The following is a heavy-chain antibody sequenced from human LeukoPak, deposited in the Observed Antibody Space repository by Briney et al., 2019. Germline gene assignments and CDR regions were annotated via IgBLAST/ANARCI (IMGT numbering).Heavy chain of an antibody. Sequence: PSETLSLTCTVSGGSISSGGYYWSWIRQHPGKGLEWIGYIYYSGSTYYNPSLKSRVTISVDTSKNQFSLKLSSVTAADTAVYYCARHRRDGYNFDYWGQGTLVTVSS. CDR1: GGSISSGGYY. D-gene: IGHD5-24*01. CDR3: ARHRRDGYNFDY. V-gene: IGHV4-31*03. CDR2: IYYSGST. J-gene: IGHJ4*02.